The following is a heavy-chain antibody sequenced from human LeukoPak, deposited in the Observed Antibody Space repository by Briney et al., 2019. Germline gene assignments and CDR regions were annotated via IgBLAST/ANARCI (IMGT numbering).Heavy chain of an antibody. V-gene: IGHV4-59*08. J-gene: IGHJ3*02. CDR3: ARHIGYCGGDCSTGSDAFDI. CDR1: GGSISSYY. Sequence: SETLSLTCTVSGGSISSYYWSWIRQPPGKGLEWIEYIYYSGSTNYNPSLKSRVTISVDTSKNQFSLKLSSVTAADTAVYYCARHIGYCGGDCSTGSDAFDIWGQGTMVTVSS. CDR2: IYYSGST. D-gene: IGHD2-21*02.